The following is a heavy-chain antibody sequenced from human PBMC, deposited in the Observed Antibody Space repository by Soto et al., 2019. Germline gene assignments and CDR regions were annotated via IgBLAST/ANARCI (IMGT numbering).Heavy chain of an antibody. V-gene: IGHV3-21*06. D-gene: IGHD6-13*01. CDR3: TRTPPAPPGRRNYFSGMDV. CDR2: ITPTSTFI. Sequence: GGSLRLSCAASGFTFSSYTMNWVRRASGKGLEWVSSITPTSTFIYHADSVRGRFTISRDDAESTLYLHMNSLRADDTAVYYCTRTPPAPPGRRNYFSGMDVWGQGTTVTVSS. CDR1: GFTFSSYT. J-gene: IGHJ6*02.